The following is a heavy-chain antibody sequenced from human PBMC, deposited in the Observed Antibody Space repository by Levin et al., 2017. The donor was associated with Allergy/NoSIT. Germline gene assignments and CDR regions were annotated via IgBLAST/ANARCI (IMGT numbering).Heavy chain of an antibody. D-gene: IGHD1-26*01. Sequence: GGSLRLSCAASGFTFSSYGMHWVRQAPGKGLEWVAVIWYDGSNKYYADSVKGRFTISRDNSKNTLYLQMNSLRAEDTAVYYCARAGWGLGPRAFDIWGQGTMVTVSS. CDR3: ARAGWGLGPRAFDI. CDR1: GFTFSSYG. CDR2: IWYDGSNK. V-gene: IGHV3-33*01. J-gene: IGHJ3*02.